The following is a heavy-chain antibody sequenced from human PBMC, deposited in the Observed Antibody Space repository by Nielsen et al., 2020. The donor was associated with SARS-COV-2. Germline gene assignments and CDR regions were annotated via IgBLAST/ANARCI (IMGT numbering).Heavy chain of an antibody. D-gene: IGHD6-19*01. CDR1: GGSFSGYY. V-gene: IGHV4-34*01. J-gene: IGHJ4*02. Sequence: SETLSLTCAVSGGSFSGYYWSWIRQPPGKGLEWIGEINHSGSTNYNPSLKSRVTISVDTSKNQFSLKLSSVTAADTAVYYCARFLAVAGYFDYWGQGTLVTVSS. CDR2: INHSGST. CDR3: ARFLAVAGYFDY.